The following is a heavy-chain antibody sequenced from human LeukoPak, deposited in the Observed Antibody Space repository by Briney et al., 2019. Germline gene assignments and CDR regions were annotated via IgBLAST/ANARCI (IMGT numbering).Heavy chain of an antibody. CDR1: GGSISSGDYS. V-gene: IGHV4-30-2*01. CDR3: ARVPHRGFFDY. Sequence: PSETLSLTCTVSGGSISSGDYSWSWIRQPPGKGLEWIGYIYHSGSTYYNPSLKSRVTISVDRSKNQFSLKLSSVTAADTAVYYCARVPHRGFFDYWGQGTLVTVSS. D-gene: IGHD5-12*01. CDR2: IYHSGST. J-gene: IGHJ4*02.